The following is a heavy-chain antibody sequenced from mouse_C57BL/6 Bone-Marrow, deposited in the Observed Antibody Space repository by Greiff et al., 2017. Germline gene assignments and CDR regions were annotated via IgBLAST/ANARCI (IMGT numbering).Heavy chain of an antibody. CDR2: IDPSDSYT. V-gene: IGHV1-69*01. CDR3: ARDFYDGYYESYWYFDV. D-gene: IGHD2-3*01. CDR1: GYTFTSYW. J-gene: IGHJ1*03. Sequence: QVQLQQPGAELVMPGASVKLSCKASGYTFTSYWMHWVKQRPGQGLEWIGEIDPSDSYTNYNQKFKSKSTLTVDQSSSTAYMQLSSLTAEDSAVYYCARDFYDGYYESYWYFDVWGTGTTVTVSS.